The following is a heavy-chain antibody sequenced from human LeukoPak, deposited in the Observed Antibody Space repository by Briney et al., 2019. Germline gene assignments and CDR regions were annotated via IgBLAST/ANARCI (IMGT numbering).Heavy chain of an antibody. CDR1: GFPFVSDA. CDR2: ISPAGGTT. J-gene: IGHJ4*02. V-gene: IGHV3-23*01. D-gene: IGHD6-13*01. CDR3: AKSRSGSSNWALRIFDN. Sequence: GGSLILPCTASGFPFVSDAMIWFRRAPGRELEWVASISPAGGTTYYADSVKGRFTISRDNSKNTLYVQMNSLRVEDTAVYYCAKSRSGSSNWALRIFDNWGQGTLVSVSS.